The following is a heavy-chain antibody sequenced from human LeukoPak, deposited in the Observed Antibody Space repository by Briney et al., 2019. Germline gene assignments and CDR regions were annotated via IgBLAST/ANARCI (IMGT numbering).Heavy chain of an antibody. CDR3: AREEHISGWYVFDY. D-gene: IGHD6-19*01. V-gene: IGHV4-59*12. CDR1: GGSIRGYY. J-gene: IGHJ4*02. CDR2: IYSSGST. Sequence: SETLSLTCNVSGGSIRGYYWSWIRQPPGKGLEWIGYIYSSGSTNYNPSLKSRVTMSVDTSKNQFSLKLSSVTAADTALYYCAREEHISGWYVFDYWGQGTLVTVSS.